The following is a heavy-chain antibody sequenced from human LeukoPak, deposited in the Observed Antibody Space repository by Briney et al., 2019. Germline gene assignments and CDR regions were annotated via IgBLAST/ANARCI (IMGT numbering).Heavy chain of an antibody. CDR1: GYTFTSYD. CDR2: MNPNSGNT. D-gene: IGHD6-19*01. V-gene: IGHV1-8*01. CDR3: AGGGHLGGTASVDY. J-gene: IGHJ4*02. Sequence: ASVKVSCKASGYTFTSYDINWVRQATGQGLEWMGWMNPNSGNTGYAQKFQGRVTMTGNTSISTAYMELSSLRSEDTAVYYCAGGGHLGGTASVDYWGQGTLVTVSS.